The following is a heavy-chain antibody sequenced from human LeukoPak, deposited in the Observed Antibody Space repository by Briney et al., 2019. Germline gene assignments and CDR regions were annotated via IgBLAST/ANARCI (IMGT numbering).Heavy chain of an antibody. CDR3: AIHYGYYYGSGSYYALDP. CDR2: VYPGDSDT. D-gene: IGHD3-10*01. Sequence: GESLKISCKGSGYSFTSYWIGWVRQMPGKGLEWMGIVYPGDSDTRYSPSFQGQVTISADKSISTAYLQWSSLKASDTAMYYCAIHYGYYYGSGSYYALDPWGQGTLVTVSS. V-gene: IGHV5-51*01. CDR1: GYSFTSYW. J-gene: IGHJ5*02.